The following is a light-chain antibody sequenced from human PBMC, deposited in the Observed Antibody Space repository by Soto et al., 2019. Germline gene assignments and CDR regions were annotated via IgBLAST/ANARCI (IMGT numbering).Light chain of an antibody. CDR2: GAS. V-gene: IGKV3-20*01. J-gene: IGKJ1*01. Sequence: VLTQSPDTLSLSPGERATLSCRASQTVDTNYIAWYQQRLGQAPRLLIYGASNRATGIPDRFAGSGSGTDFTLTISRLEPEDFSTYYCQQYNSYPWTFGQGTKVEI. CDR3: QQYNSYPWT. CDR1: QTVDTNY.